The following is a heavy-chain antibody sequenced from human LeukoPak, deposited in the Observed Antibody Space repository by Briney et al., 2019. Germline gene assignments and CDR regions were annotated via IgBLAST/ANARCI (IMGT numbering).Heavy chain of an antibody. CDR3: AKDRVVVAAKGGSYYYYGMDV. Sequence: GGSLRLSCAASGFTFSSYGMHWVSQAPGKGLEWVAVISYDGSNKYYADSVKGRFTISRDNSKNTLYLQMNSLRAEDTAVYYCAKDRVVVAAKGGSYYYYGMDVWGQGTTVTVSS. CDR2: ISYDGSNK. D-gene: IGHD2-15*01. CDR1: GFTFSSYG. J-gene: IGHJ6*02. V-gene: IGHV3-30*18.